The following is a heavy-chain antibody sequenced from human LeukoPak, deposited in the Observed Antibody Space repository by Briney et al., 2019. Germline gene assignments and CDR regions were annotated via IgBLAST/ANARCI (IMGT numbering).Heavy chain of an antibody. CDR1: GGSFSGYY. J-gene: IGHJ6*03. CDR3: ARGKGQLWPHYYYYYYMDV. D-gene: IGHD5-18*01. V-gene: IGHV4-34*01. Sequence: SETLSLTCAAYGGSFSGYYWSWIRQPPGKGLEWIGEINHSGSTNYNPSLKSRVTISVDTSKNQFSLKLSSVTAADTAVYYCARGKGQLWPHYYYYYYMDVWGKGTTVTVSS. CDR2: INHSGST.